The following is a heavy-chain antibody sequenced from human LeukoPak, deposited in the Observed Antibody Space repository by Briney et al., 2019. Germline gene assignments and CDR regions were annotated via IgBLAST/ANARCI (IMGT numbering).Heavy chain of an antibody. V-gene: IGHV3-48*01. CDR3: ARDSAGGSSRGAFDI. CDR1: GFTFSSYS. D-gene: IGHD1-26*01. Sequence: GGSLRLSCAASGFTFSSYSMNWVRQAPGKGLEWVSYISSSSSTIYYADSVKGRFTISRDNAKNSLYLQMNSLRAEDTAVYYCARDSAGGSSRGAFDIWGQGTMVTVSS. J-gene: IGHJ3*02. CDR2: ISSSSSTI.